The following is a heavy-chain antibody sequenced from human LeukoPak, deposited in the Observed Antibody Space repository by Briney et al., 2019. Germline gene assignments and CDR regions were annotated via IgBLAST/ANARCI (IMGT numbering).Heavy chain of an antibody. CDR3: ARDGHCTNGVCHYNGMDV. J-gene: IGHJ6*02. D-gene: IGHD2-8*01. Sequence: ASVKVSYKASGYTFTSYGISWVRQAPGQGLEGMGWISAYNGNTNYTQKLQGRVTMTTDTSTSTAYMELRSLRSDDTAVYYCARDGHCTNGVCHYNGMDVWGQGTTVTVSS. V-gene: IGHV1-18*01. CDR1: GYTFTSYG. CDR2: ISAYNGNT.